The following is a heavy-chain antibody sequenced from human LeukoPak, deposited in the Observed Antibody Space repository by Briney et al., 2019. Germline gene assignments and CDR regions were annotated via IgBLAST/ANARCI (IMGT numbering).Heavy chain of an antibody. CDR2: IYYSGST. CDR3: ARDSSGSDY. V-gene: IGHV4-59*12. J-gene: IGHJ4*02. D-gene: IGHD6-19*01. CDR1: GGSISSYY. Sequence: PSETLSLTCTVSGGSISSYYWSWIRQPPGKGLEWIGSIYYSGSTYYNPSLKSRVTISVDTSKNQFSLKLSSVTAADTAVYYCARDSSGSDYWGQGTLVTVSS.